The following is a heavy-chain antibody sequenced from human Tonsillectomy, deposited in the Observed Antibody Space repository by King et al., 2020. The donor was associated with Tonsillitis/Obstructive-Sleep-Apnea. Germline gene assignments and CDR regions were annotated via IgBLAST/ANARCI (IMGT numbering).Heavy chain of an antibody. D-gene: IGHD5-18*01. CDR3: ARDGRGYSYGFDS. CDR2: IYSSGST. Sequence: VQLQESGPGLVKPSETLSLTCNVSGGSISSYYWSWIRQPPGKGLEWIGYIYSSGSTSYNPSLKSRVTISVDTSKNQFSLKLSSATAADTAVYYCARDGRGYSYGFDSWGQGILVTVSS. CDR1: GGSISSYY. V-gene: IGHV4-59*01. J-gene: IGHJ4*02.